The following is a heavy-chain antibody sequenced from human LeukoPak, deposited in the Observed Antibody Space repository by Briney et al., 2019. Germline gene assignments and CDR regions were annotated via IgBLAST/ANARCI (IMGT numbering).Heavy chain of an antibody. Sequence: GGSLRLSCAASGFTFSSYSMNWVRQAPGKGLEWVSSISSSSSYIYYADSVKGRFTISRDNAKNSLYLQMNSLRAEDTAVYYCAYEPGALYDAFDIWGQGTMVTVSS. CDR2: ISSSSSYI. CDR3: AYEPGALYDAFDI. D-gene: IGHD2-2*02. J-gene: IGHJ3*02. CDR1: GFTFSSYS. V-gene: IGHV3-21*01.